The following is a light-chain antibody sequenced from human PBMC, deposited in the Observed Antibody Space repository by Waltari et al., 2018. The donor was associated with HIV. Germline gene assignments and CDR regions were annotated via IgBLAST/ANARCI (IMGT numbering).Light chain of an antibody. CDR1: QTFSSRY. CDR2: GSS. Sequence: EIVLTQSPDTLPLSPGESATLSCRASQTFSSRYLAWYKQKPGQVPRPLIYGSSSRAPGIPDRFIGGASGTDFTLTIIRLEPEDFAVYYCQQYGSTPYTFGQGTKLEIK. CDR3: QQYGSTPYT. V-gene: IGKV3-20*01. J-gene: IGKJ2*01.